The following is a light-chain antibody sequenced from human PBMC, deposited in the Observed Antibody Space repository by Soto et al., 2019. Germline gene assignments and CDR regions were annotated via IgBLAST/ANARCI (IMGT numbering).Light chain of an antibody. J-gene: IGKJ1*01. V-gene: IGKV3-20*01. CDR1: QSVSNNY. CDR2: GAS. Sequence: EMVLTQSPGALSLYPGERATLCCRASQSVSNNYLAWYQQKPGQAPRLLIYGASRRATGIPDRFSGSGSATDFTLTISRLEPEDFAVYYCQQYSMAPLTFGQGTKVDIK. CDR3: QQYSMAPLT.